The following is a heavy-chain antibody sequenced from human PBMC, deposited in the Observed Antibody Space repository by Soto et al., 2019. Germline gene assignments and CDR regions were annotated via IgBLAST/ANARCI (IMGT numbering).Heavy chain of an antibody. CDR1: GGSFSGYY. V-gene: IGHV4-34*01. Sequence: SETLSLTCAVYGGSFSGYYWSWIRQPPGKGLEWIGEINHSGSTNYNPSLKSRVTISVDTSKNQFSLKLSSVTAADTAVYYCARALYPRGFDPWGQGTLVTVSS. D-gene: IGHD2-15*01. J-gene: IGHJ5*02. CDR2: INHSGST. CDR3: ARALYPRGFDP.